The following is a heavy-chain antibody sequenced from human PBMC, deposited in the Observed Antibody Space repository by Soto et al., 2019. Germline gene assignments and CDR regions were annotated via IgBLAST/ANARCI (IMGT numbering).Heavy chain of an antibody. J-gene: IGHJ3*02. V-gene: IGHV5-51*01. Sequence: PGESLKISCKGSGDSFTSYWIGWVRQMPGKGLEWMGIIYPGDSDTRYSPSFQGQVTISADKSISTAYLQWSSLKASDTAMYYCARQDYYDSSGFDAFDIWGQGTMVTVSS. CDR3: ARQDYYDSSGFDAFDI. CDR1: GDSFTSYW. D-gene: IGHD3-22*01. CDR2: IYPGDSDT.